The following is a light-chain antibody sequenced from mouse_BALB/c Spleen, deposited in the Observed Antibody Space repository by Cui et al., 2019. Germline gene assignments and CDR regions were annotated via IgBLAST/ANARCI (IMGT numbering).Light chain of an antibody. J-gene: IGKJ5*01. CDR1: ENVGTY. V-gene: IGKV6-20*01. CDR3: GQSYSYPLT. CDR2: GAS. Sequence: NIVMTQSPKSMSMSVGERLLLSCKDSENVGTYVSWYQQKPDQSPKLLIYGASNRYTGVPDRFTGSGSATDFTLTISSVQAEDLADYHCGQSYSYPLTFGAGTKLELK.